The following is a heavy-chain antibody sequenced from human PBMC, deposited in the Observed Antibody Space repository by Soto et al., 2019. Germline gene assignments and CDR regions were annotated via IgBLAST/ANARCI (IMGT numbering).Heavy chain of an antibody. CDR2: VFYSGAT. CDR3: ARAGFSYGHLLF. D-gene: IGHD3-10*01. V-gene: IGHV4-30-4*01. Sequence: SETLSLTXNVSGGPIKTGDYYWNWIRQPPGKGLEWIGYVFYSGATNYSPSLKSRAAISMDTSKNQFSLSLTYVTAADTAVYYCARAGFSYGHLLFWGQGIRVTVS. CDR1: GGPIKTGDYY. J-gene: IGHJ4*02.